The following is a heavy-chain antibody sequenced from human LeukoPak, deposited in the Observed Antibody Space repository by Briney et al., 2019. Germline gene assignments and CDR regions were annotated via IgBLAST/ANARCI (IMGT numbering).Heavy chain of an antibody. J-gene: IGHJ4*02. CDR3: ARDSGGWTGAFDY. D-gene: IGHD6-19*01. V-gene: IGHV3-48*04. Sequence: PGGSLRLSCVTSGFSFSSFDMNWARQAPGKGLEWLSYIKSDGKTIYYADSVKGRFTISRDNAKNSLYLQINSLRAEDTAVYYCARDSGGWTGAFDYWGQGTLVAVSS. CDR2: IKSDGKTI. CDR1: GFSFSSFD.